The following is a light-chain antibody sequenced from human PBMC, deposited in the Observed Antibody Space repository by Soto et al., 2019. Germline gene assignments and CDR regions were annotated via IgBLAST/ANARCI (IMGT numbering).Light chain of an antibody. CDR1: QSVSSNY. CDR3: EQYGSSPRT. J-gene: IGKJ1*01. V-gene: IGKV3-20*01. CDR2: GIS. Sequence: EIVLTQSPGTLSLSPGERATLSCRASQSVSSNYFAWYQQKPGQAPRRLIYGISSRATGIPDRFSGSGSGTDFSLTISRLEPEDFAVYYCEQYGSSPRTFGRGTKVEIK.